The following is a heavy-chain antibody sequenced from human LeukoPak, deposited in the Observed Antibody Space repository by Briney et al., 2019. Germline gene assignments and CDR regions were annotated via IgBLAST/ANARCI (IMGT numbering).Heavy chain of an antibody. CDR3: TKDVPWFDP. CDR1: GFTFSSYG. V-gene: IGHV3-30*18. CDR2: ISYDGSNK. J-gene: IGHJ5*02. Sequence: GGSLRLSCAASGFTFSSYGMHWVRQAPGKGLEWVAVISYDGSNKYYADSVKGRFTISRDNSKNTLYLQMNSLRAEDTAIYYCTKDVPWFDPWGQGTLVTVSS.